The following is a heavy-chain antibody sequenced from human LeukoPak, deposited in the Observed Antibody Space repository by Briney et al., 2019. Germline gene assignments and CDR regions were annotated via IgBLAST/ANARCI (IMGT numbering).Heavy chain of an antibody. CDR2: IKQDGSEK. V-gene: IGHV3-7*01. CDR3: ARDFLWFGELSYFDY. Sequence: GGSLRLSCAASGFTFSSYWMSWVRQAPGKGLEWVANIKQDGSEKYYVDSVKGRFTVSRDNAKNSLYLQMNSLRAEDTAVYYCARDFLWFGELSYFDYWGQGTLVAVSS. CDR1: GFTFSSYW. J-gene: IGHJ4*02. D-gene: IGHD3-10*01.